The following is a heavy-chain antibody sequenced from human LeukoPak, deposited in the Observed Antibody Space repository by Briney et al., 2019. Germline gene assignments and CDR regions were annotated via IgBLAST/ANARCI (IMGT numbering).Heavy chain of an antibody. Sequence: GGSLRLSCAASGFTFSSYAMSWVRQAPGKGLEWVSSISGSGGNTHYPDSVRGRLTIARDNSKNTPYLQMNSLRAEDTAVYFCAKDRLRYSGHDYMYYYYGMDVWGQGTTVTVSS. V-gene: IGHV3-23*01. CDR1: GFTFSSYA. CDR2: ISGSGGNT. J-gene: IGHJ6*02. D-gene: IGHD5-12*01. CDR3: AKDRLRYSGHDYMYYYYGMDV.